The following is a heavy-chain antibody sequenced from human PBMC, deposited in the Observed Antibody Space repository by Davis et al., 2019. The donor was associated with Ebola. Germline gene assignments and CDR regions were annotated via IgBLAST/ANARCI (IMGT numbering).Heavy chain of an antibody. Sequence: PSETLSLTCSVSGASIGRSYWGWIRQPPGKGLEWIGYFYSSDSTRYNPSLKSRVTISADTSRDHLSLRLISVTAADTAVYYCARVELEYFDLWGRGTLVTVSS. J-gene: IGHJ2*01. CDR3: ARVELEYFDL. CDR2: FYSSDST. D-gene: IGHD1-1*01. V-gene: IGHV4-59*01. CDR1: GASIGRSY.